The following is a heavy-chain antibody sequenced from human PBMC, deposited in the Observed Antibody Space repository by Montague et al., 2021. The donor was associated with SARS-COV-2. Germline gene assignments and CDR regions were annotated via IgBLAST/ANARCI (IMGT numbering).Heavy chain of an antibody. V-gene: IGHV4-61*01. D-gene: IGHD3-3*01. CDR1: GGSVSSGSYY. J-gene: IGHJ6*02. Sequence: SETLSLTCIVSGGSVSSGSYYWSWIRQPPGKGLEWIGYIYYSGSTNYXPSLKSRVTISVDTSKNQFSLKLSSVTAADTAVYYCARDPWSITIFGVVTRYGMDVWGQGTTVTVSS. CDR3: ARDPWSITIFGVVTRYGMDV. CDR2: IYYSGST.